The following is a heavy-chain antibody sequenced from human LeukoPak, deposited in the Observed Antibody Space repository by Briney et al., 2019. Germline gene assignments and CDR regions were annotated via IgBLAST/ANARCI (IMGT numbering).Heavy chain of an antibody. V-gene: IGHV1-8*03. CDR3: ARGRSMGIAARPRYYYYYMDV. D-gene: IGHD6-6*01. Sequence: ASVKVSCKASGYTFTSYDINWVRQATGQGLEWMGWMNPNSGNTGYAQKFQGRVTITRNTSISTAYMELSSLRSEDTAVYYCARGRSMGIAARPRYYYYYMDVWGRGTTVTVSS. CDR2: MNPNSGNT. J-gene: IGHJ6*03. CDR1: GYTFTSYD.